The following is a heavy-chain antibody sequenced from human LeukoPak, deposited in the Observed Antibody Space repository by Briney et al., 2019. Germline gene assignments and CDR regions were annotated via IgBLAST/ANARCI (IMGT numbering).Heavy chain of an antibody. J-gene: IGHJ6*04. CDR2: ISSSGSTI. CDR1: GFTFSNAR. Sequence: PGGSLRLSCAASGFTFSNARMSWVRQAPGKGLEWVSYISSSGSTIYHADSVKGRFTISRDNAKNSLYLQMNSLRAEDTAVYYCAELGITMIGGVWGKGTTVTISS. CDR3: AELGITMIGGV. D-gene: IGHD3-10*02. V-gene: IGHV3-48*04.